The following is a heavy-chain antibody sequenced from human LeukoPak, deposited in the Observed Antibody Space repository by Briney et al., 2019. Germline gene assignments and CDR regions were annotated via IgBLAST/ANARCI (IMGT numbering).Heavy chain of an antibody. CDR1: GFTFSNYD. Sequence: PGGSLRLSCVVSGFTFSNYDMYWIRQVTGEGLELVSTIAVAGDTYYTGAVKGRVTISRENAKNSLYLQMNSLTAGDSAVYYCVGSSGYSSSWYAFHIWGQGTMVTVSS. J-gene: IGHJ3*02. CDR2: IAVAGDT. D-gene: IGHD6-13*01. CDR3: VGSSGYSSSWYAFHI. V-gene: IGHV3-13*04.